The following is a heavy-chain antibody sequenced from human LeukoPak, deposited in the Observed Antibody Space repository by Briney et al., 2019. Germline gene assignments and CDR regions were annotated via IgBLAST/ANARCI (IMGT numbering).Heavy chain of an antibody. CDR1: GFTFSSYA. V-gene: IGHV3-23*01. Sequence: GGSLRLSRAASGFTFSSYAMSWVRQAPGKGLEWVSAISGSGGSTYYADSVKGRFTMSRDNSKNTLYLQMNSLRAEDTAVYYCAKDRWTPRVVDVWGQGTTVTVSS. CDR2: ISGSGGST. CDR3: AKDRWTPRVVDV. J-gene: IGHJ6*02. D-gene: IGHD2-15*01.